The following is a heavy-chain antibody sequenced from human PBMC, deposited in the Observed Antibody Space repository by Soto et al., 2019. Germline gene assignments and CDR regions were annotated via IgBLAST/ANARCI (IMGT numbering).Heavy chain of an antibody. V-gene: IGHV4-59*01. CDR2: IYYSGST. Sequence: SETLSLTCTVSGGSISSYYWSWIRQPPGKGLEWIGYIYYSGSTNYNPSLKSRVTISVDTSKNQFSLKLSSVTAADTAVYYCARNLGELTVHYFDYWGQGTLVTVSS. J-gene: IGHJ4*02. D-gene: IGHD3-16*01. CDR3: ARNLGELTVHYFDY. CDR1: GGSISSYY.